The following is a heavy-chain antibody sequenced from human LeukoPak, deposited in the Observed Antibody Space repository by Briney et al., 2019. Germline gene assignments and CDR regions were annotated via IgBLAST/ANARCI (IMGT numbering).Heavy chain of an antibody. V-gene: IGHV3-7*04. D-gene: IGHD2-21*01. CDR3: AREGLWVGLDPWKTRQAYWES. Sequence: PGGSLRLSCAASGFTFSNYWMSWVRQAPGKGLKWVANIKEDGSEKYYADSVKGRFTISRDNAKNSLNLQMNSLRAEDTAVYYCAREGLWVGLDPWKTRQAYWESWGQGTMVTVSS. J-gene: IGHJ3*01. CDR1: GFTFSNYW. CDR2: IKEDGSEK.